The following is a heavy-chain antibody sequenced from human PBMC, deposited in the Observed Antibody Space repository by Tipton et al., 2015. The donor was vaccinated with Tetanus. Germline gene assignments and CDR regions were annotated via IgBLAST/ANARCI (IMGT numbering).Heavy chain of an antibody. V-gene: IGHV4-31*02. Sequence: LRLSCTVSGGSISSGGYYWSWIRQHPGKGLEWIGYIYYSGSTYYNPSLKSRVTISVDTSKNQFSLKLSSVTAADTAVYYCARADYKHYYYGMDVWGQGTTVTVSS. J-gene: IGHJ6*02. CDR2: IYYSGST. CDR1: GGSISSGGYY. CDR3: ARADYKHYYYGMDV. D-gene: IGHD4-11*01.